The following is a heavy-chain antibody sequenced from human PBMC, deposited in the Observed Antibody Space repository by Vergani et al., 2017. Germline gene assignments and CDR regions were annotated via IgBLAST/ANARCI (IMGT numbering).Heavy chain of an antibody. CDR1: GGSISSYY. CDR2: IYYSGST. V-gene: IGHV4-59*01. CDR3: ARGGNRYYDILTGSVFPYYYGMDV. J-gene: IGHJ6*02. Sequence: QVQLQESGPGLVKPSETLSLTCTVSGGSISSYYWSWIRQPPGKGLEWIGYIYYSGSTNYNPSLKSRVTISVDTSKNQFSLKLSSVTAADTAVYYCARGGNRYYDILTGSVFPYYYGMDVWGQGTTVTVSS. D-gene: IGHD3-9*01.